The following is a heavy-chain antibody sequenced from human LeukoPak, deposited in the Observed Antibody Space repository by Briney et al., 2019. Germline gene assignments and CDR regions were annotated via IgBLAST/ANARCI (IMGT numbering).Heavy chain of an antibody. J-gene: IGHJ6*03. CDR1: GFTYRSYG. V-gene: IGHV3-30*02. D-gene: IGHD3-9*01. CDR3: ARDRETRYDILTRSYYYYYYMDV. CDR2: IRYDGSDK. Sequence: PGGSLRLSCAASGFTYRSYGMHWVRQAPGKGLEWVAFIRYDGSDKYYADSVKGRFTISRDNSKNTLYLQMNSLRAEDTAVYYCARDRETRYDILTRSYYYYYYMDVWGKGTTVIVSS.